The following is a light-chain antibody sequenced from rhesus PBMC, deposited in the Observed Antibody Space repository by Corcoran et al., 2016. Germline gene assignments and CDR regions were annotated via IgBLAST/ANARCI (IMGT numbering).Light chain of an antibody. V-gene: IGKV1-22*01. CDR2: KAS. CDR1: QGISIW. CDR3: LQYSSSPFT. J-gene: IGKJ3*01. Sequence: DIQMTQSPSSLSASVGDKVTITCRASQGISIWLAWYQQTPGKAPKLLIYKASNLQSGVPSRFSGSGSGTDFTLTISSLQPEDFTTYYCLQYSSSPFTFGPGTKLDIK.